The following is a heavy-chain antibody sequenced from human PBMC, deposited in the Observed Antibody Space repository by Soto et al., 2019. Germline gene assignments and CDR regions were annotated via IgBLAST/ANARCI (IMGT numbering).Heavy chain of an antibody. CDR1: GDTFICCA. J-gene: IGHJ6*02. V-gene: IGHV1-18*01. D-gene: IGHD3-9*01. CDR2: VSPYSGNT. CDR3: ARDFLTLTPCGSATTLFSYYGMSD. Sequence: ASVKLSSNASGDTFICCAINWVRQVPGRGVEWMGRVSPYSGNTDSAQKFQGRVTMTTDTSTNTAYMDLRNLRSDDTAVYFCARDFLTLTPCGSATTLFSYYGMSDLG.